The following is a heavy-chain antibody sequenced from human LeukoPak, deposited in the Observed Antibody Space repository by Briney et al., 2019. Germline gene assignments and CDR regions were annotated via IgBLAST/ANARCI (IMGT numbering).Heavy chain of an antibody. CDR3: ARGLDYKGNWFDP. Sequence: SETLSLTCTVSGGSISSSSYYWGWIRQPPGKGLEWIGYIYHSGSTYYNPSLKSRVTISVDRSKNQFSLKLSSVTAADTAVYYCARGLDYKGNWFDPWGQGTLVTVSS. D-gene: IGHD4-11*01. J-gene: IGHJ5*02. CDR2: IYHSGST. CDR1: GGSISSSSYY. V-gene: IGHV4-39*07.